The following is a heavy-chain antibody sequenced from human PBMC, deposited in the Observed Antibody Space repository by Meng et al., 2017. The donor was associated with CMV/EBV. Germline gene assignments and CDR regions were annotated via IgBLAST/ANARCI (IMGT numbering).Heavy chain of an antibody. V-gene: IGHV3-53*01. CDR2: IYSGGST. CDR1: GGSISSSSYY. D-gene: IGHD6-13*01. J-gene: IGHJ3*02. Sequence: ETLSLTCTVSGGSISSSSYYWGWIRQPPGKGLEWVSVIYSGGSTYYADSVKGRFTISRDNSKNTLYLQMNSLRAEDTAVYYCARRSSWSYAFDIWGQGTMVTVSS. CDR3: ARRSSWSYAFDI.